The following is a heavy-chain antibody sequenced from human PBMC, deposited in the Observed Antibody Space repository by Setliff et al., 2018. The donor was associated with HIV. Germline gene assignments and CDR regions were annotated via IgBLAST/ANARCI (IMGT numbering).Heavy chain of an antibody. V-gene: IGHV1-46*01. D-gene: IGHD2-15*01. CDR1: GYTLSNYY. Sequence: ASVKVSCKASGYTLSNYYIHWVRQAPGQGLDWMGIINPSGGSTIYAQKFQGRVTMTRDTSTSTVYMELSSLSSEDTAVYYCARDQMVAATLSGTGPDYWGQGTLVTVSS. CDR2: INPSGGST. CDR3: ARDQMVAATLSGTGPDY. J-gene: IGHJ4*02.